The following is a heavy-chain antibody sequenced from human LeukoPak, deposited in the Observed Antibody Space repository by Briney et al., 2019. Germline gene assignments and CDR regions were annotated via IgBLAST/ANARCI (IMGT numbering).Heavy chain of an antibody. Sequence: GGSLRLSCAASGFTFNTYAMSWVRQAPGKGLEWVSGISGSGGSTYYADSVKGRFTISRDNSKNTLYLQMNSLRAEDTAVYYCAKTRSDGVVDYWGQGTLVTVSS. CDR2: ISGSGGST. V-gene: IGHV3-23*01. D-gene: IGHD2-8*01. CDR3: AKTRSDGVVDY. J-gene: IGHJ4*02. CDR1: GFTFNTYA.